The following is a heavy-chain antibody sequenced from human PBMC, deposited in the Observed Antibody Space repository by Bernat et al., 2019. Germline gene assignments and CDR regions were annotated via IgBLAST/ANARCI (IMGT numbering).Heavy chain of an antibody. V-gene: IGHV3-11*01. CDR3: ARDYNWKLDY. D-gene: IGHD1-20*01. J-gene: IGHJ4*02. Sequence: QVQLVESGGGLVKPGGSLRLSCAASGFTFSDYYMSWIRQAPGKGLEWLSYISYSGTTIYYADSVKGRFTISRDNSKNSLYLQMNSLSADDTAVYYWARDYNWKLDYWGQGTLVTVSS. CDR1: GFTFSDYY. CDR2: ISYSGTTI.